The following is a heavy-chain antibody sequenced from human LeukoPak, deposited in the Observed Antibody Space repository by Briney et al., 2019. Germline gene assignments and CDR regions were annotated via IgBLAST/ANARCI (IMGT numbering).Heavy chain of an antibody. CDR2: INHSGST. V-gene: IGHV4-34*01. J-gene: IGHJ5*02. CDR1: GGSFSGYY. Sequence: SETLSLTCAVYGGSFSGYYWSWIRQPPGKGLEWIGEINHSGSTNYNPSLKSRVTISVDTSKNQFSLKLSSVTAADTAVYYCARSPDLAPAAMGRFDPWGQGTLVTVSS. D-gene: IGHD2-2*01. CDR3: ARSPDLAPAAMGRFDP.